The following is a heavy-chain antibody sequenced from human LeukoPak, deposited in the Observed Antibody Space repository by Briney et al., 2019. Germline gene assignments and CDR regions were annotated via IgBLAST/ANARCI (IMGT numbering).Heavy chain of an antibody. D-gene: IGHD3-3*01. V-gene: IGHV1-18*01. J-gene: IGHJ1*01. Sequence: ASVKVPCKASGYTFTSYGISWVRQAPGQGLEWMGWISAYNGNTNYAQKLQGRVTMTTDTSTSTAYMELRSLRSDDTAVYYCARVEDDFWSGYYWADWGQGTLVTVSS. CDR1: GYTFTSYG. CDR3: ARVEDDFWSGYYWAD. CDR2: ISAYNGNT.